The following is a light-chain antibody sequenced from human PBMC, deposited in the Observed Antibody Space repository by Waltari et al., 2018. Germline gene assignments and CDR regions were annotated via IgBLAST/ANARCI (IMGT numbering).Light chain of an antibody. CDR2: DVS. Sequence: QSALTQPASVSGSPGQSITISCTGTSSDVGGYNYVSWHQQHPDKAPKLMIYDVSNRPSGVSIRFSGSKSGNTASLTISGLQAEDEADYYCSSYTSSSTLDVVFGGGTKLTVL. CDR1: SSDVGGYNY. CDR3: SSYTSSSTLDVV. J-gene: IGLJ2*01. V-gene: IGLV2-14*01.